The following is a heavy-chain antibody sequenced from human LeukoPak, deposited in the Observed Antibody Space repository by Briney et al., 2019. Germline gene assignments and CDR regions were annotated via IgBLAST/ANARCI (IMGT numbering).Heavy chain of an antibody. V-gene: IGHV4-4*07. CDR2: IYTSGST. CDR3: ARWRLTTSFGAFDI. Sequence: SETLSLTCTVSGGSISSYYWSWIRQPAGKGLEWIGRIYTSGSTNYNPSLKSRVTMSVDTSKNQFSLKLSSVTAADTAVYYCARWRLTTSFGAFDIWGQGTMVTVSS. CDR1: GGSISSYY. D-gene: IGHD3-22*01. J-gene: IGHJ3*02.